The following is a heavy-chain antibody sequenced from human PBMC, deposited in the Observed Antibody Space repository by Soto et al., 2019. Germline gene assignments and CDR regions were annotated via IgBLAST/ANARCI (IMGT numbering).Heavy chain of an antibody. CDR1: GYTFPVYY. Sequence: ASVKVSCKASGYTFPVYYMHWVRQAPGQGLEWMGWINPNSGGTNYAQKFQGWVTMTRDTSISTAYMELSRLRSDDTAVYYCARDLGDYNVHYGMDVWGQGTTVTVSS. CDR3: ARDLGDYNVHYGMDV. D-gene: IGHD4-17*01. J-gene: IGHJ6*02. CDR2: INPNSGGT. V-gene: IGHV1-2*04.